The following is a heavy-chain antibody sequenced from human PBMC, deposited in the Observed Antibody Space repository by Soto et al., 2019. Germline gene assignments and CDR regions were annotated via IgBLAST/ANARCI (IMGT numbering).Heavy chain of an antibody. CDR3: ARRAYYYDSSGYTFGY. Sequence: PSETLSLTCTVSGGSISSYYWSWIRQPPGKGLEWIGYIYYSGSTNYNPSLKSRVTISVDTSKNQFSLKLSSVTAADTAVYYCARRAYYYDSSGYTFGYWGQGTLVTVSS. CDR2: IYYSGST. J-gene: IGHJ4*02. D-gene: IGHD3-22*01. CDR1: GGSISSYY. V-gene: IGHV4-59*08.